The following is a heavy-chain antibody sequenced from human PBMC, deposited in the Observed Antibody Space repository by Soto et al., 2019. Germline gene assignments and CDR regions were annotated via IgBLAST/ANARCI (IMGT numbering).Heavy chain of an antibody. J-gene: IGHJ6*03. CDR2: IYYSGST. CDR3: ARVALNCSSTSCPLQYYYYYYMDV. V-gene: IGHV4-59*01. Sequence: SETLSLTCPVSGGSISSYYWSWIRQPPGKGLEWIGYIYYSGSTNYNPSLKSRVTISVDTSKNQFSLKLSSVTAADTAVYYCARVALNCSSTSCPLQYYYYYYMDVWGKGTTVTVSS. CDR1: GGSISSYY. D-gene: IGHD2-2*01.